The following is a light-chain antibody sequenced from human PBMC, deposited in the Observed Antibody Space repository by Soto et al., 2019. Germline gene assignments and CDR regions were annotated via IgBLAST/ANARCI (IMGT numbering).Light chain of an antibody. Sequence: DIQVTQSPSSLSASVGDSVTITCRTSQTIGTFLNWYQQKPGKVPKLLISSASSLHTGVPSRFSASGYGTDFTLTISSLQPEDFATYYCQQSYLTWTFGQGTNVDIK. J-gene: IGKJ1*01. CDR2: SAS. CDR1: QTIGTF. CDR3: QQSYLTWT. V-gene: IGKV1-39*01.